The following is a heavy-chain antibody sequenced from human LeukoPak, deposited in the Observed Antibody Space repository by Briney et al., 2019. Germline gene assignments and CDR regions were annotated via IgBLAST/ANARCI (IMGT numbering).Heavy chain of an antibody. CDR2: IYHGSST. J-gene: IGHJ4*02. V-gene: IGHV4-30-4*01. CDR1: GGPFRRGHYY. Sequence: SETLSLTCTVSGGPFRRGHYYGSWIPQPPGKGLEWIGYIYHGSSTHDDPSHKSRVTMSLDTSKSQYSLKMTSLTAADTAVYYCARETNSYGPLGYWGQGTLVSVSS. D-gene: IGHD3-10*01. CDR3: ARETNSYGPLGY.